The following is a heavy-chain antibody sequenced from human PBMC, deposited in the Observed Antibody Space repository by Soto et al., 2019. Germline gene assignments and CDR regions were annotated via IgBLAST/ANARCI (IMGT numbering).Heavy chain of an antibody. J-gene: IGHJ6*02. CDR3: ARAFGYYGMDV. Sequence: QVQLVQSGAEVKKPGASVKVSCKASGYTFTSYGISWARQAPGQGLEWMGWISAYNGNTNYAQKLQGRVTMTTDTSTSTAYIELRSLRTDDTAVYYCARAFGYYGMDVWGQGTTVTVSS. D-gene: IGHD3-16*01. CDR1: GYTFTSYG. CDR2: ISAYNGNT. V-gene: IGHV1-18*01.